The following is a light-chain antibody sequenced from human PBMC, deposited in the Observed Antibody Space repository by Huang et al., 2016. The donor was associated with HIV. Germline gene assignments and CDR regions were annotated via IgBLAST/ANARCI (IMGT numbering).Light chain of an antibody. V-gene: IGKV3-15*01. CDR1: ESVSSK. CDR3: QQYYNWPLYT. CDR2: DAF. Sequence: EIVMTQSPATLSVSPGERATLYCRASESVSSKLAWYQQKPGQGPRLLIYDAFTRATAIPVRFSGSGSGTEFTLTISSLQSEDSAVYYCQQYYNWPLYTFGQGTKLEIK. J-gene: IGKJ2*01.